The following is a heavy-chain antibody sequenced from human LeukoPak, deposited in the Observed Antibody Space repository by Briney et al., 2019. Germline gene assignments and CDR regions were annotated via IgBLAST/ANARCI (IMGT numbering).Heavy chain of an antibody. CDR2: FKTKYHQV. Sequence: GGSLRLSCVASGFTFSDYAMNWVRQAPGKGLEWVSTFKTKYHQVYYAESVRGRFTISTDNSRNTLYLQMNSLRAEDTAIYYCAKGGSSTPYNNYDYWGQGALVTVSS. J-gene: IGHJ4*02. D-gene: IGHD2-2*01. V-gene: IGHV3-23*05. CDR3: AKGGSSTPYNNYDY. CDR1: GFTFSDYA.